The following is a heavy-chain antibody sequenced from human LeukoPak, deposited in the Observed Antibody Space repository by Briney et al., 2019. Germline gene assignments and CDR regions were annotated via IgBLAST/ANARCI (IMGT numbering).Heavy chain of an antibody. V-gene: IGHV4-4*07. D-gene: IGHD2-21*01. Sequence: SETLSLTCTVSGGSISSYYWSWIQQPAGKGLEWIGRIYTSGSTNYNPSLKSRVTMSVDTSKNQFSLKLSSVTAADTAVYYCARDLASKGSDAFDIWGQGTMATVSS. CDR2: IYTSGST. J-gene: IGHJ3*02. CDR1: GGSISSYY. CDR3: ARDLASKGSDAFDI.